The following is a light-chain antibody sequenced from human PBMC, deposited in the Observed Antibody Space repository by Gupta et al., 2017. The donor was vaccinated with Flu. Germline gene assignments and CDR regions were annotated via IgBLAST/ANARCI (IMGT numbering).Light chain of an antibody. CDR3: NSRDSTDNHQAV. Sequence: QTNKNTMQRDKLRKPYANWDPQKPRQGPGLVIYGKKLRHPREPDRFSGSSSGNTASLTITGAQAEDEADYYCNSRDSTDNHQAVFGGGTKLTVL. V-gene: IGLV3-19*01. CDR2: GKK. J-gene: IGLJ2*01. CDR1: KLRKPY.